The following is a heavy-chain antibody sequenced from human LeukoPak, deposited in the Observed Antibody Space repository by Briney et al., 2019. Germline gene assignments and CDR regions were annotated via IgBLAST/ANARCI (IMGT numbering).Heavy chain of an antibody. J-gene: IGHJ4*02. V-gene: IGHV3-74*01. CDR3: ARGRPHGNDY. D-gene: IGHD4-23*01. CDR2: IASDGSST. CDR1: GFTFSSYW. Sequence: GGSLRLSCAASGFTFSSYWMNWVRQAPEKGLVWVSRIASDGSSTTYADSVKGRFSISRDNAKNTLYLQMNSLRVEDTAVYYCARGRPHGNDYWGQGTLVTVSS.